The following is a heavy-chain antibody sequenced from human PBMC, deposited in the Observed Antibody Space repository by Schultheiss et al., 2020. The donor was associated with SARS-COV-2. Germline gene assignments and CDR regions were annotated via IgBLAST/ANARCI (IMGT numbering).Heavy chain of an antibody. V-gene: IGHV4-59*08. CDR1: GGSISSYY. J-gene: IGHJ4*02. CDR3: ARPAASGTDDY. CDR2: IYYSGST. Sequence: SETLSLTCTVSGGSISSYYWSWIRQPPGKGLEWIGYIYYSGSTNYNPSLKSRVTISVDRSKNQFSLKLSSVTAADTAVYYCARPAASGTDDYWGQGTLVTVSS. D-gene: IGHD1-14*01.